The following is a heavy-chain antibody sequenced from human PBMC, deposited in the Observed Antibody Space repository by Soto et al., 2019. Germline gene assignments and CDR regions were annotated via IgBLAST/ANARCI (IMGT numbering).Heavy chain of an antibody. CDR3: ARVDKTRNWFDP. V-gene: IGHV1-18*04. Sequence: ASVKVSCKASGYTFTSYGISWVRQAPGQGLEWMGWISAYNGSTNYAQKLQGRVTMTTDTSTSTAYMELRSLRSDDTAVYYCARVDKTRNWFDPWGQGTLVTVSS. D-gene: IGHD1-1*01. CDR2: ISAYNGST. CDR1: GYTFTSYG. J-gene: IGHJ5*02.